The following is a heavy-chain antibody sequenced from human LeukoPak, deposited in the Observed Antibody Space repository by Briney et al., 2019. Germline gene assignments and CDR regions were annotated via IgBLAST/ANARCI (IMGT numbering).Heavy chain of an antibody. Sequence: GGSLGLSCAASGFTFDDYAMHWVRQAPGKGLEWVSGISWNSGSIGYADSVKGRFTISRDNAKNSLYLQMNSLRAEDTALYYCAKGGARPGYDFWSGYHDYWGQGTLVTVSS. J-gene: IGHJ4*02. D-gene: IGHD3-3*01. V-gene: IGHV3-9*01. CDR1: GFTFDDYA. CDR2: ISWNSGSI. CDR3: AKGGARPGYDFWSGYHDY.